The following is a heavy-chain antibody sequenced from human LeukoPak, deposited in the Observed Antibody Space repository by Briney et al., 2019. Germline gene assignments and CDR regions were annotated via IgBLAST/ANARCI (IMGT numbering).Heavy chain of an antibody. CDR1: GGSISSYY. Sequence: PSETLSLTCTVSGGSISSYYWSCIRQPAGKGLEWIGRIYSSGSTNYNSSLKSRVTMSVDTSKNQFSLKLSSVTAADTAVYYCARDSSGYYYLGRGAFDIWGQGTMFTVSS. D-gene: IGHD3-22*01. CDR2: IYSSGST. CDR3: ARDSSGYYYLGRGAFDI. V-gene: IGHV4-4*07. J-gene: IGHJ3*02.